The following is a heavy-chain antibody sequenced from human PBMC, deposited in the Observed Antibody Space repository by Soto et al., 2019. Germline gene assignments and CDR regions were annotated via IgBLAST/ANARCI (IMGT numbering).Heavy chain of an antibody. J-gene: IGHJ6*02. CDR1: GFILSGYD. Sequence: GGSRRLSFVDSGFILSGYDMHWVRQATGGGLEWVSAIGTAGDPYYSGSVKGRFTISRGNAENSVYLQMNSLRAGDTAVYYCARAGYDSSGYYFYAMDVWGPGSTVTVSS. CDR2: IGTAGDP. V-gene: IGHV3-13*05. CDR3: ARAGYDSSGYYFYAMDV. D-gene: IGHD3-22*01.